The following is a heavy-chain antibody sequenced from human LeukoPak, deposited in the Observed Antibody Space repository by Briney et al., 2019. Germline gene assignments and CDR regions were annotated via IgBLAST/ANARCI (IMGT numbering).Heavy chain of an antibody. CDR2: IYYSGST. CDR3: ARVDYYDSSGLVAFDI. CDR1: GGSISSHY. V-gene: IGHV4-59*11. J-gene: IGHJ3*02. Sequence: SETLSLTCTVSGGSISSHYGSWIRQPPGKGLEWIGYIYYSGSTNYNPSLKSRVTISVDTSKNQFSLKLSSVTAADTAVYYCARVDYYDSSGLVAFDIWGQGTMVTVSS. D-gene: IGHD3-22*01.